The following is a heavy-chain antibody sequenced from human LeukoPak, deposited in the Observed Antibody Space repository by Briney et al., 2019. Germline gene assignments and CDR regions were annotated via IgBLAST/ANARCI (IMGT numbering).Heavy chain of an antibody. J-gene: IGHJ6*03. D-gene: IGHD1-7*01. CDR3: ARRWNYGRNYYIDV. CDR1: GGSFSNYY. V-gene: IGHV4-34*01. CDR2: INDNGRA. Sequence: SETLSLTCAVYGGSFSNYYWNWIRQPPGKGLEWLGEINDNGRANYNPPLMSRVTVSVDTSKNQFSLRLTSVTATDTAVYYCARRWNYGRNYYIDVWGKGATVSVSS.